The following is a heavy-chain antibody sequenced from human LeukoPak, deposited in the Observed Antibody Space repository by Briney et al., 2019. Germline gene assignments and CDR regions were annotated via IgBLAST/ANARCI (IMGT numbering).Heavy chain of an antibody. CDR2: IFPSGGEI. CDR1: GFTFSTFA. D-gene: IGHD2-8*02. Sequence: GGSLRLSCAASGFTFSTFAMIGVRQHTAKELEWFSSIFPSGGEIHYAGSVRGRFTISRDNSKSTLSLQMNSLRAEDTAIYYCATYRQVLLPFESWGQGTLVTVSS. CDR3: ATYRQVLLPFES. V-gene: IGHV3-23*01. J-gene: IGHJ4*02.